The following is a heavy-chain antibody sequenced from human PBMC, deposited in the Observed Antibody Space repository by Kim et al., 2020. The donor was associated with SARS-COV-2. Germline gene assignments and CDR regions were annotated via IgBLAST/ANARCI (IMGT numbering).Heavy chain of an antibody. CDR2: ISCDGSNK. J-gene: IGHJ6*02. CDR1: GFTFSSYG. V-gene: IGHV3-33*05. D-gene: IGHD2-2*01. Sequence: GGSLRLSCAASGFTFSSYGMHWVRQAPGKGLEWVAVISCDGSNKYYADSVKGRFTISRDNSKNTLYLQMNSLRAEDTAVYYCARDAVDCSSTSCYSGWTYYCYGMDVWGQGTTVTVSS. CDR3: ARDAVDCSSTSCYSGWTYYCYGMDV.